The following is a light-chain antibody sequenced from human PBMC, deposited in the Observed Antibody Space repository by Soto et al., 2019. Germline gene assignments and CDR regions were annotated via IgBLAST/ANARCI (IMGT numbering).Light chain of an antibody. Sequence: QSVLTQTPSASGTPGQRVTISCSGRTSNLGSNTVHWYQQLPGTAPKRLIHSNNQRPSGVPDRFSGSKSGTSASLAISGLQSEDEADYYCATWDDSLNAYDFGTGTKVTV. CDR1: TSNLGSNT. CDR3: ATWDDSLNAYD. J-gene: IGLJ1*01. CDR2: SNN. V-gene: IGLV1-44*01.